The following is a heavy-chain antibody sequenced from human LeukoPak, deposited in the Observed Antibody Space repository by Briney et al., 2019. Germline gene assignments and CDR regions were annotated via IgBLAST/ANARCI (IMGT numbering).Heavy chain of an antibody. Sequence: ASVKVSCKASGYTFTGYYMHWVRQAPGQGLEWMGRINPNSGGTNYAQKFQGRVTMTRDTSISTAYMELSRLRSDDTAVYYCARVYDFFHYYYYYGMDVWGQGTTVTVSS. CDR3: ARVYDFFHYYYYYGMDV. J-gene: IGHJ6*02. CDR2: INPNSGGT. CDR1: GYTFTGYY. V-gene: IGHV1-2*06. D-gene: IGHD3-3*01.